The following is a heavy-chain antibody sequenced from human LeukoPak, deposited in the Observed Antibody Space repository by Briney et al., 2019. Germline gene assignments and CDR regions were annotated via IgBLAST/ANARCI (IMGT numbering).Heavy chain of an antibody. CDR2: IYYSGST. CDR3: ARAVGYYYGSGSPLHFDY. D-gene: IGHD3-10*01. J-gene: IGHJ4*02. CDR1: GGSISSYY. V-gene: IGHV4-59*01. Sequence: SETLSLTCTVSGGSISSYYWSWIRQPPGKGLEWIGYIYYSGSTNYNPSLKSRVTISVDTSKNQFSLKLSSVTAADTAVYYCARAVGYYYGSGSPLHFDYWGQGTLVTVSS.